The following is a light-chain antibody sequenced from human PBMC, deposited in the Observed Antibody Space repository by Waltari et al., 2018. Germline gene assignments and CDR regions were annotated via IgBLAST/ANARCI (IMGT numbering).Light chain of an antibody. CDR3: QSYDISLSGSV. V-gene: IGLV1-40*01. J-gene: IGLJ1*01. CDR2: GNS. Sequence: QSVLTQPPSVSGAPGQRVTTSCTGSSSNTGADYEVHWYQQLPGTAPKVLIYGNSNRPSGVPERFSGSKSGTSASLAITGLQAEDEAAYYCQSYDISLSGSVFGTGTKVTVL. CDR1: SSNTGADYE.